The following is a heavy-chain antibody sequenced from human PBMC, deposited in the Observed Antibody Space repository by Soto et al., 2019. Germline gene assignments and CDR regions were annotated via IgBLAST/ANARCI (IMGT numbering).Heavy chain of an antibody. CDR2: ISSSGST. CDR3: ARSGVTGIVIPSHWFDP. CDR1: GDSIGGVGY. Sequence: SETLSLTCTVSGDSIGGVGYWSWIRQFPGMGLEWIGCISSSGSTYYNPALNNRISLSLDTSQNQFSLKLLSVTAADTAIYYCARSGVTGIVIPSHWFDPWGQGTLVTVSS. J-gene: IGHJ5*02. D-gene: IGHD2-21*02. V-gene: IGHV4-31*03.